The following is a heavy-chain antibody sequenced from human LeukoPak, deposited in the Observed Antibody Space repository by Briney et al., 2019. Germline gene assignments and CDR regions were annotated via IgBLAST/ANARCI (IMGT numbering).Heavy chain of an antibody. CDR1: GGSISSSSYY. CDR3: ASYKDYYDSSGYQGNWFDP. Sequence: PSETLSLTCTVSGGSISSSSYYWGWLRQPPGKGLEWIGSIYYSGSTYYNPSLKSRATISVDTSKNQFSLKLSSVTAADTAVYYCASYKDYYDSSGYQGNWFDPWGQGTLVTVSS. V-gene: IGHV4-39*07. D-gene: IGHD3-22*01. J-gene: IGHJ5*02. CDR2: IYYSGST.